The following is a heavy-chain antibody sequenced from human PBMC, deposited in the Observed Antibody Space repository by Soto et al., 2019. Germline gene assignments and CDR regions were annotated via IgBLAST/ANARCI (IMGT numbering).Heavy chain of an antibody. V-gene: IGHV3-23*01. D-gene: IGHD3-22*01. CDR3: AKEADISGYYPDY. Sequence: GGSLRLSCAASGITFSNYAVTWVRQAPGKGLEWVSVISGSGGSTHYADSVKGRSTISRDNSKNTLHLQVNRLRGEDTAVYYCAKEADISGYYPDYWGQGTQVTVSS. CDR2: ISGSGGST. CDR1: GITFSNYA. J-gene: IGHJ4*02.